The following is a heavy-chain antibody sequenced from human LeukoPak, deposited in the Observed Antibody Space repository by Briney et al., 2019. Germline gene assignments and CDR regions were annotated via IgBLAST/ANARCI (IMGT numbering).Heavy chain of an antibody. D-gene: IGHD6-6*01. CDR3: ARSSIAARPFDY. J-gene: IGHJ4*02. Sequence: SVKVSCKASGGTFSSYAISWVRQAPGQGLEWMGGIIPIFGSANYAQKFQGRVTITTDESTSTAYLQLSSLRSEDTAVYYCARSSIAARPFDYWGQGTLVTVSS. CDR2: IIPIFGSA. CDR1: GGTFSSYA. V-gene: IGHV1-69*05.